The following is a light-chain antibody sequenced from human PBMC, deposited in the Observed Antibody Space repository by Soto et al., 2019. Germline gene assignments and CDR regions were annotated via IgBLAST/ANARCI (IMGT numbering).Light chain of an antibody. CDR2: DAS. CDR1: QSLSSSY. Sequence: EIVLTQSPGTLSLSPGERATLSCRASQSLSSSYIAWYQQKPGQAPRLLIYDASSRATGIPDRFSGSGSGADFTLTISRLEPEDFAVYYWQQYGSSPPYTFGQGTKLEIK. J-gene: IGKJ2*01. CDR3: QQYGSSPPYT. V-gene: IGKV3-20*01.